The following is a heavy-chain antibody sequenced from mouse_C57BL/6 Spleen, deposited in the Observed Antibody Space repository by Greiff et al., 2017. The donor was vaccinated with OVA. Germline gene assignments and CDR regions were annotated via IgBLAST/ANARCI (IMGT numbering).Heavy chain of an antibody. CDR1: GFSLTSYG. CDR3: ANGETRLTGTAWFAY. J-gene: IGHJ3*01. CDR2: IWRGGST. V-gene: IGHV2-5*01. D-gene: IGHD4-1*01. Sequence: VKLQESGPGLVQPSQSLSITCTVSGFSLTSYGVHWVRQSPGKGLEWLGVIWRGGSTDYNAAFMSRMSITKDNSKHQFFFKMNSLQADDTALYYWANGETRLTGTAWFAYWGQGTLVTVSA.